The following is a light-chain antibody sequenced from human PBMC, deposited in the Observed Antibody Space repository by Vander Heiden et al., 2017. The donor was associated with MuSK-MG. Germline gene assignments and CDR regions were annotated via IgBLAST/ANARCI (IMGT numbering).Light chain of an antibody. V-gene: IGLV2-11*01. J-gene: IGLJ1*01. CDR2: DVN. CDR1: TRDVGHYNY. CDR3: CSLAGDDTIGV. Sequence: SPLTQPRSVSGSPRQPVTIPATETTRDVGHYNYVSWYQQHPGKAPKFIIYDVNERSAGVPDRFSGSKSGNTASLTISGLQTEDEADYYCCSLAGDDTIGVFGNGTTVIVL.